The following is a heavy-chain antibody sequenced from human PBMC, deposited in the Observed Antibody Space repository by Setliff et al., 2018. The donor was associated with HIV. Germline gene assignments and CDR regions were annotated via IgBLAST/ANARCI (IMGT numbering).Heavy chain of an antibody. CDR2: IVVGSGNT. CDR1: GFTFTSSA. V-gene: IGHV1-58*01. Sequence: GASVKVSCKASGFTFTSSAVQWVRQARGQRLEWIGWIVVGSGNTNYAQKFQERVTITRDMSTSTAYMELSSLRSEDTAVYYCAADGTGGGYQQLVLPYYYYGMDVWGQGTTVTVS. CDR3: AADGTGGGYQQLVLPYYYYGMDV. D-gene: IGHD6-13*01. J-gene: IGHJ6*02.